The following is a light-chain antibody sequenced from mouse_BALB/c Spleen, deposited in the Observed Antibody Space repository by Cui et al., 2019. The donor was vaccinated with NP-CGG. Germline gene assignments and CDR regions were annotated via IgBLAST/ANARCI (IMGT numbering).Light chain of an antibody. CDR2: GTN. CDR3: VLWYSNHWV. V-gene: IGLV1*01. Sequence: AVLSQVSALTTSPGETVTLTCRSSTGAVTTSNYANWVQEKPDHLFTGLIGGTNNRAPGVPARFSGSLIGDKAALTITGAQTQDEAIYFCVLWYSNHWVFGGGTKLTVL. CDR1: TGAVTTSNY. J-gene: IGLJ1*01.